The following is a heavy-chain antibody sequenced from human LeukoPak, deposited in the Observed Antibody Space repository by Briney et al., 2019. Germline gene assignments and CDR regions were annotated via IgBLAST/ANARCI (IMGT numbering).Heavy chain of an antibody. CDR2: ISGYGAST. V-gene: IGHV3-23*01. CDR1: GFTFGTTA. J-gene: IGHJ4*01. CDR3: FKGVLLIELGLHYLD. Sequence: WGSLRLSCAASGFTFGTTAMSWVRQAPGKGLEWVSTISGYGASTYYAVSGKGRFTFSRANSKNTLYLQMNSPTAKAMSVYYTFKGVLLIELGLHYLD. D-gene: IGHD5-24*01.